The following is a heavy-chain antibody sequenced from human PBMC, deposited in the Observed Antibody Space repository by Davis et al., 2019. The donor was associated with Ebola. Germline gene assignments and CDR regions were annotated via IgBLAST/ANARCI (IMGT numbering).Heavy chain of an antibody. CDR1: GYSFTSYW. V-gene: IGHV5-10-1*01. CDR2: IDPSDSDT. CDR3: ARWSVRLDAFDI. J-gene: IGHJ3*02. Sequence: GGSLRLSCKGSGYSFTSYWISWVRQMPGKGLEWMGRIDPSDSDTNYSPSFQGHVTMSADKSISTAYLQWSSLKASDTAIYYCARWSVRLDAFDIWGQGTMVTVSS. D-gene: IGHD3-3*01.